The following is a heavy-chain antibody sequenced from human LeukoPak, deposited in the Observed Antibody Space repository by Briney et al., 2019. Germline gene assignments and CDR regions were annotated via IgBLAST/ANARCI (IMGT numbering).Heavy chain of an antibody. CDR3: VRDNTGGRYQVESAYFHYYYGMDV. CDR2: IKEDGSEK. Sequence: GGSLRLSCAASGFTFSNYWMTWVRQAPGKGLEWVANIKEDGSEKYYVDSVKGRFSISRDNAKSSLFLQMNSLRVEDTAVFYRVRDNTGGRYQVESAYFHYYYGMDVWGPGTTVTVSS. J-gene: IGHJ6*02. CDR1: GFTFSNYW. V-gene: IGHV3-7*03. D-gene: IGHD2/OR15-2a*01.